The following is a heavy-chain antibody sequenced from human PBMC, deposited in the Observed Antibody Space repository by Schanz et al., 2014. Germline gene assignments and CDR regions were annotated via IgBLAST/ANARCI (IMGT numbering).Heavy chain of an antibody. CDR3: TRGGYSYALSDFDI. V-gene: IGHV1-18*01. D-gene: IGHD5-18*01. CDR1: GYPFTSHG. CDR2: ITAYNGDT. Sequence: QVQLVQSGAEVKKPGASVKVSCKASGYPFTSHGIRWVRQAPGQGLEWMGWITAYNGDTNDALKLQGRVTMTTDTSTGTAYMKLRSMTADDTALYYCTRGGYSYALSDFDIWGQGTMVTVSS. J-gene: IGHJ3*02.